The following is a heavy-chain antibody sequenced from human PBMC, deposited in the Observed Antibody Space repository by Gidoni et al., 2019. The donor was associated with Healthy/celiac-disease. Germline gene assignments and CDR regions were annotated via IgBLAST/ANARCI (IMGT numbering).Heavy chain of an antibody. CDR2: INHSGST. CDR1: GGSFSVYY. CDR3: ARSLNWFDP. J-gene: IGHJ5*02. Sequence: QVQLQQWGAGLLKPSDTLSLTCAVYGGSFSVYYWSWIRQPPGKGLEWIGEINHSGSTNYNPSLKSRVTISVDTSKNQFSLKLSSVTAADTAVYYCARSLNWFDPWGQGTLVTVSS. V-gene: IGHV4-34*01.